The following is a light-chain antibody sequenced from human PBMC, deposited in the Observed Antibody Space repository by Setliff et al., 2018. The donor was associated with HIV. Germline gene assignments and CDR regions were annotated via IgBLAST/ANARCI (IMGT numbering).Light chain of an antibody. CDR2: GNN. V-gene: IGLV1-40*01. Sequence: QSALTQPPSVSGAPGQRVTISCTGSSSNIGAGYAVHWYQQLPGTAPKLLIYGNNNRPSGVPDRFSGSKSGTSASLAITGLQAEDETDYYCQSYDNSLSSSVFGGGTKVTVL. J-gene: IGLJ2*01. CDR3: QSYDNSLSSSV. CDR1: SSNIGAGYA.